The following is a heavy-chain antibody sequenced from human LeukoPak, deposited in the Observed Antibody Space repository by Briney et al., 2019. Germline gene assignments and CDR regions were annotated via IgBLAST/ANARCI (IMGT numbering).Heavy chain of an antibody. CDR1: GFTFGLDT. J-gene: IGHJ5*02. CDR3: AREDYGSGWTGWFDP. D-gene: IGHD6-19*01. Sequence: PGGSLRLSCAASGFTFGLDTMNWVRQAPGQGLEWVSSISSSSGYIYYADSVKGRFTISRDNAENSLYLQMNSLRAEDTAIYFCAREDYGSGWTGWFDPWGQGTLVTVSS. CDR2: ISSSSGYI. V-gene: IGHV3-21*01.